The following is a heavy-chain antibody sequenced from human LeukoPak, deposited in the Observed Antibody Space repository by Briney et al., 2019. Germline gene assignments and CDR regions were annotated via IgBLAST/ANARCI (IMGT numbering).Heavy chain of an antibody. J-gene: IGHJ4*02. V-gene: IGHV1-8*02. CDR3: ARGRHPGPTWISEY. Sequence: GASVKVSCKASGYTFTGYYMHWVRQAPGQGLEWMGWINPNSGNTGYAQKFQGRVTMTRNTSISTAYMELSSLTSEDTAVYYCARGRHPGPTWISEYWGQGTLVTVSS. CDR2: INPNSGNT. D-gene: IGHD5-12*01. CDR1: GYTFTGYY.